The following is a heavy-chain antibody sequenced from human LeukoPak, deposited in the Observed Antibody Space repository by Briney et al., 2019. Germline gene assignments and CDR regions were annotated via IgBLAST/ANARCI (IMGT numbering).Heavy chain of an antibody. CDR2: ISYDGSNK. J-gene: IGHJ3*01. V-gene: IGHV3-30*04. Sequence: AGGSLRLSCAASGFTFSSYAMHWVRQAPGKGLEWVAVISYDGSNKYYADSVKGRFTISRDNSKNTLYLQMNSLRAEDTAVYYCARDGGVWGQGTMVTVSS. CDR1: GFTFSSYA. CDR3: ARDGGV.